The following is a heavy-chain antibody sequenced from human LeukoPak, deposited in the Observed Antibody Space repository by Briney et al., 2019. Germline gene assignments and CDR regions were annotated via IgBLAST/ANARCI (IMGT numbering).Heavy chain of an antibody. Sequence: GGSLRLSCAASGFTFSSYAMHWVRQAPGKGLEWVAVISYDGSNKYYADSVKGRFTISRDNSKNTLYLQMNNLRAEDTAVYYCARETGARYQLLFSYGMDVWGQGTTVTVSS. D-gene: IGHD2-2*01. J-gene: IGHJ6*02. CDR2: ISYDGSNK. CDR3: ARETGARYQLLFSYGMDV. CDR1: GFTFSSYA. V-gene: IGHV3-30-3*01.